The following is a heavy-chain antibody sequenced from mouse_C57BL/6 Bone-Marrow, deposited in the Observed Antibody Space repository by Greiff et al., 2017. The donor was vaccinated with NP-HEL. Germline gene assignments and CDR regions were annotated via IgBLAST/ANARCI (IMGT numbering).Heavy chain of an antibody. Sequence: DVKLVESGGGLVKPGGSLKLSCAASGFTFSDYGMHWVRQAPEKGLEWVAYISSGSSTIYYADTVKGRFTISRDNAKNTLFLQMTSLRSEDTAMYYCARSDSYYFDYWGQGTTLTVSS. J-gene: IGHJ2*01. CDR1: GFTFSDYG. CDR3: ARSDSYYFDY. V-gene: IGHV5-17*01. CDR2: ISSGSSTI.